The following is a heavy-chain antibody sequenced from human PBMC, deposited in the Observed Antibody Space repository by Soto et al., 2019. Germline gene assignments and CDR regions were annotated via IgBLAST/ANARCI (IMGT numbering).Heavy chain of an antibody. CDR2: IIPVLDIT. CDR1: GGTFSSYT. V-gene: IGHV1-69*08. Sequence: QVQLVQSGAEVKWPGSSVKVSCRASGGTFSSYTLSWVRQAPGQGLEWMGRIIPVLDITNYALRFQGRVMIIPDKSTNRAFMELSSVRSEDTAVYYCARDPYNWHDVRAFDIWGQGTMVTVSP. J-gene: IGHJ3*02. CDR3: ARDPYNWHDVRAFDI. D-gene: IGHD1-20*01.